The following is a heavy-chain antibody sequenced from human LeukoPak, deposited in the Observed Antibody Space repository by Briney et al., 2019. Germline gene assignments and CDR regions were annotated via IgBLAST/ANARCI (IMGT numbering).Heavy chain of an antibody. CDR1: GFTFSDHY. V-gene: IGHV3-72*01. J-gene: IGHJ3*02. D-gene: IGHD3-22*01. CDR2: NRDKSKGYTT. CDR3: TRPSYYDSRGYSINGFDI. Sequence: GGSLRLSCVASGFTFSDHYIGWVRQAPGKGLEWVGRNRDKSKGYTTDYAASVRGRFTISRDDSKNSLYLQMYSLKTEDTAVYFCTRPSYYDSRGYSINGFDIWGQGTMVTVSS.